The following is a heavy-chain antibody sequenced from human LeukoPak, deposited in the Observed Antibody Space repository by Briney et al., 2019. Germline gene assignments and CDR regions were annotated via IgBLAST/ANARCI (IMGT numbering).Heavy chain of an antibody. V-gene: IGHV3-74*01. CDR2: INSDGSST. CDR3: ASEQELPYSGSYYYWFDP. D-gene: IGHD1-26*01. Sequence: GGSLRLSCAASGFTFSSYWMHWVRQAPGKGLVWVSRINSDGSSTSYADSVKGRFTISRDNAKNTLYLQMNSLRAEDTAVYYCASEQELPYSGSYYYWFDPWGQGTLVTVSS. J-gene: IGHJ5*02. CDR1: GFTFSSYW.